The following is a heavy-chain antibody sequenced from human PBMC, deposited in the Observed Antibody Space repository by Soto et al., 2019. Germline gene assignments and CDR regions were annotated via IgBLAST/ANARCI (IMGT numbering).Heavy chain of an antibody. CDR3: ARAGYSRSFSVWF. CDR1: GFTFSSYA. CDR2: ISYDGSNK. Sequence: QVQLVESGGGVVQPGRSLRLSCAASGFTFSSYAMHWVRQAPGKGLEWVAVISYDGSNKYYADSVKGRFTISRDNSKNTLYLQMNSLRAEDTAVYYCARAGYSRSFSVWFWGQGTLVTVSS. D-gene: IGHD3-3*01. V-gene: IGHV3-30-3*01. J-gene: IGHJ4*02.